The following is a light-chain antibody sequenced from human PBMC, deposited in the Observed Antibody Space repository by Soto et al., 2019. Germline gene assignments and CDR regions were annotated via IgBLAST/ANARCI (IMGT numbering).Light chain of an antibody. J-gene: IGLJ1*01. CDR2: EDT. CDR3: CSYAGGRTFV. Sequence: QSVLTQPASVSGSPGQSITISCTGTRSDVGSYNLVSWYQHHPGKAPKLMIYEDTMRPSGVSNRFSGSKSGNTASLKISGLQAEDEADYYCCSYAGGRTFVFGTGTKVTVL. CDR1: RSDVGSYNL. V-gene: IGLV2-23*01.